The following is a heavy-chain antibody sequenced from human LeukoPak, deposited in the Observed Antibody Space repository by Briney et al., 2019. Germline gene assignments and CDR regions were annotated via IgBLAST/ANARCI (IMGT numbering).Heavy chain of an antibody. CDR2: IGSGSSGTT. CDR3: AKNYESGRGVPYGMDV. CDR1: GFTFSSYA. D-gene: IGHD3-10*01. Sequence: PGGSLRLSCAASGFTFSSYAMRWVRQAPGKGLEWVSAIGSGSSGTTIYADSVKGRFTISRDNSKNTLYLQMSSLRGEDTAVYYCAKNYESGRGVPYGMDVWGQGTTVTVSS. V-gene: IGHV3-23*01. J-gene: IGHJ6*02.